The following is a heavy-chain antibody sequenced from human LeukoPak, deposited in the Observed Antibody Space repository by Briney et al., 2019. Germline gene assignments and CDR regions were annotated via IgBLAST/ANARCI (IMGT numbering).Heavy chain of an antibody. J-gene: IGHJ4*02. CDR1: GFTFSSYS. V-gene: IGHV3-21*01. CDR2: ISSSSSYI. CDR3: ARGGGDGYNHGAY. D-gene: IGHD5-24*01. Sequence: GGSLRLSCAASGFTFSSYSMNWVRQAPGKGLEWVSSISSSSSYIYYAGPVKGRFTTSRDNAKNSLYLQMNSLRAEDTAVYYCARGGGDGYNHGAYWGQGTLVTVSS.